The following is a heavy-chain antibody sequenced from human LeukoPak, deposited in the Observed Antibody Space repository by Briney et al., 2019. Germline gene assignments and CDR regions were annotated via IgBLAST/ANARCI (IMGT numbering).Heavy chain of an antibody. J-gene: IGHJ4*02. Sequence: GGSLRLSCAASGSTFSRYAMSWVRQAPGKGLEWLSAISESDGSTYYADSVKGRFTISRDNSKNTLYLQMNSLGADDTAVYFCAKDISQGYTFGSVEEDYWGQGTLVTVSS. D-gene: IGHD5-18*01. V-gene: IGHV3-23*01. CDR3: AKDISQGYTFGSVEEDY. CDR2: ISESDGST. CDR1: GSTFSRYA.